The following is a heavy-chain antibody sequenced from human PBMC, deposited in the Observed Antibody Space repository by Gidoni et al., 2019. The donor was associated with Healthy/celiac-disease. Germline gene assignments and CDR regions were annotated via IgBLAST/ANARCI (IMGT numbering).Heavy chain of an antibody. D-gene: IGHD3-3*01. CDR1: GFTFSTYA. CDR3: ARESHFGDFWSGYYTPAFDI. V-gene: IGHV3-30*04. Sequence: QVQLVESGGGVVQPGRSLRLSCAASGFTFSTYAMTWVRQAPGKGLEWVAVISYDGSNKYYADSVKGRFNISRDNSKNTLYLQMNSLRAEDTAVDYCARESHFGDFWSGYYTPAFDIWGQETMVTVSS. J-gene: IGHJ3*02. CDR2: ISYDGSNK.